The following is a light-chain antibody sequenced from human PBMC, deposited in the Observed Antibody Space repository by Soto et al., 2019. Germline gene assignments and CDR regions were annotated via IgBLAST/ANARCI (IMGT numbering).Light chain of an antibody. V-gene: IGLV2-23*03. Sequence: QSALTQPASVSGSPGQSITISCTGTSSDVGSYNLVSWYQQHPGKAPKLMIYEGSKRPSGVSNRFSGSKSGNTASLTISGFQAEDEADFYCCSYAGSSTLRVVFGGGTKLTVL. CDR2: EGS. J-gene: IGLJ2*01. CDR1: SSDVGSYNL. CDR3: CSYAGSSTLRVV.